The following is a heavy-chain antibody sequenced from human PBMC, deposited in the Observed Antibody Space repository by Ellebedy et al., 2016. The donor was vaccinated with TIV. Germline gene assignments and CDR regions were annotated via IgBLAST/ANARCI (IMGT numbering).Heavy chain of an antibody. CDR1: GYSISSGYY. CDR3: ARDRGAASFDP. D-gene: IGHD6-25*01. V-gene: IGHV4-38-2*02. J-gene: IGHJ5*02. Sequence: MPSETLSLTCTVSGYSISSGYYWGWIRQPPGKGLDWIGSIYHSGSTYYNPSLKSRVTISVDTSKNQFFLKLRFVTAADTAVYYCARDRGAASFDPWGQGTLVTVSS. CDR2: IYHSGST.